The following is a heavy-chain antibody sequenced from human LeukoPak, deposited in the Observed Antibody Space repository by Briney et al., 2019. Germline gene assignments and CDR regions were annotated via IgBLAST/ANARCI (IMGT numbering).Heavy chain of an antibody. CDR2: ISSSSSTV. CDR1: GFTFSSYS. Sequence: PGGSLRLSCAASGFTFSSYSMTWVRQAPGKGLEWVSYISSSSSTVYYADSVKGRFTISRDNAKNSLYLQMNSLRAEDTAVYYCARGIVYWGQGTLVTVSS. CDR3: ARGIVY. J-gene: IGHJ4*02. D-gene: IGHD3-16*02. V-gene: IGHV3-48*01.